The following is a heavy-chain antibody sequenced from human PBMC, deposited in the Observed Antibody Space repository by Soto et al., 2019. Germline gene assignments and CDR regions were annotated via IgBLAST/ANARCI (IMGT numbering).Heavy chain of an antibody. V-gene: IGHV4-34*01. CDR1: GGSFSGYY. J-gene: IGHJ6*02. CDR3: ARLGGYCSSTSCYGYYGMDV. Sequence: SETLSLTCAVYGGSFSGYYWSWIRQPPGKGLEWIGEINHSGSTNYNPSLKSRVTISVDTSKNQFSLNLYSVTAADTAVYYCARLGGYCSSTSCYGYYGMDVWGQGTTVTVSS. CDR2: INHSGST. D-gene: IGHD2-2*01.